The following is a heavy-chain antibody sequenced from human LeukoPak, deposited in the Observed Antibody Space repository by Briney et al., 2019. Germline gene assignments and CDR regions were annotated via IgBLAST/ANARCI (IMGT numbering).Heavy chain of an antibody. V-gene: IGHV3-7*04. CDR2: IKQDGSEK. Sequence: PGGSLRLSCAASEFTFSSYWMSWVRQAPGKGLEWVANIKQDGSEKYYVDSVKGRFTISRDNAKNSLYLQMNSLRAEDTAVYYCARVLVVPAAMRAYYFDYWGQGTLVTVSS. D-gene: IGHD2-2*01. J-gene: IGHJ4*02. CDR1: EFTFSSYW. CDR3: ARVLVVPAAMRAYYFDY.